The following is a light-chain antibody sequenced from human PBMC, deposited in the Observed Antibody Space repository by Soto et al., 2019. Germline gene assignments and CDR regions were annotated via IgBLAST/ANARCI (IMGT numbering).Light chain of an antibody. Sequence: QTVVTQPPSASGTPGQRVTISCSGSSSNIGSNYVYWYQQLPGTAPKLLIYRNNHRPSGVPDRFSGSKSGNSASLAISGLRSEDEADYYCAAWDDSLSGYVFGTGTKVTVL. CDR3: AAWDDSLSGYV. CDR2: RNN. CDR1: SSNIGSNY. J-gene: IGLJ1*01. V-gene: IGLV1-47*01.